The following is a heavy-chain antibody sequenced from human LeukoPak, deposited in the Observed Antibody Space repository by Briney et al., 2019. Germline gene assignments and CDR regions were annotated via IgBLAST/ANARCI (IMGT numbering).Heavy chain of an antibody. J-gene: IGHJ5*02. Sequence: SETLSLTCTVSGGSISSSNYYWGWIRQPPGKGLEWIGYIYYSGSTNYNPSLKSRVTISVDTSKNQFSLKLSSVTAADTAVYYCASSRRGFDPWGQGTLVTVSS. CDR2: IYYSGST. CDR1: GGSISSSNYY. CDR3: ASSRRGFDP. V-gene: IGHV4-61*05.